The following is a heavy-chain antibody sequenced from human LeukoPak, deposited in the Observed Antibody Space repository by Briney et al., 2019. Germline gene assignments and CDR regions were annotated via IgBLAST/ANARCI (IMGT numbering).Heavy chain of an antibody. CDR2: ISGSGATT. CDR1: GFTISNYS. J-gene: IGHJ4*02. Sequence: GGSLRLSCAASGFTISNYSMNWVRQAPGKGLEWVSLISGSGATTNYADSVKGRFTISRDTSKNTLYLQMNSLRAEDTAVYYCAKAFTTITARFDDWGQRTPVTVSS. CDR3: AKAFTTITARFDD. V-gene: IGHV3-23*01. D-gene: IGHD6-6*01.